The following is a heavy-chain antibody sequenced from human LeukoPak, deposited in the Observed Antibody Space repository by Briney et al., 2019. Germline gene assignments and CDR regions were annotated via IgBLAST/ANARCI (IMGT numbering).Heavy chain of an antibody. CDR1: GGSISSYY. J-gene: IGHJ4*02. V-gene: IGHV4-59*01. Sequence: SETLSLTCTVSGGSISSYYWSWIRQPPGKGLEWIGYIYYSGSTNYNPSLKSRVTISVDTSKNQFSLKLSSVTAADTAVYYCARSSVAPRHPDYWGQGTLVTVSS. CDR2: IYYSGST. D-gene: IGHD5-12*01. CDR3: ARSSVAPRHPDY.